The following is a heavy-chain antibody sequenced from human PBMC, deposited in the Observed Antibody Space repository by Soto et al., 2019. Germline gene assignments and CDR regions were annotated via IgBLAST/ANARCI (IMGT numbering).Heavy chain of an antibody. V-gene: IGHV4-30-4*01. CDR3: ARLGAYYQSLDP. D-gene: IGHD2-21*01. CDR1: GGSISSGDYH. J-gene: IGHJ5*02. CDR2: IYYSGST. Sequence: SETLSLTCTVSGGSISSGDYHWSWIRQPPGKGLEWIGYIYYSGSTYYNPSLKSRVTISVDTSKNQFSPKLSSVTAADTAVYYCARLGAYYQSLDPWGPGTLVTVSS.